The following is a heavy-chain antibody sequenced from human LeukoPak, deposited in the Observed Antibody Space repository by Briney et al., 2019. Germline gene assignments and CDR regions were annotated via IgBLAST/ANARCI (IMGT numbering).Heavy chain of an antibody. CDR2: IYYSGST. CDR1: GGSISSGDYY. CDR3: ARGGVITAIFDY. J-gene: IGHJ4*02. D-gene: IGHD3-3*01. Sequence: SQTLSLTCTVSGGSISSGDYYWSWIRQPPGKGLEWIGYIYYSGSTYYNPSLKSRATISVDTSKNQFSLKLSSVTAADTAVYYCARGGVITAIFDYWGQGTLVTVSS. V-gene: IGHV4-30-4*01.